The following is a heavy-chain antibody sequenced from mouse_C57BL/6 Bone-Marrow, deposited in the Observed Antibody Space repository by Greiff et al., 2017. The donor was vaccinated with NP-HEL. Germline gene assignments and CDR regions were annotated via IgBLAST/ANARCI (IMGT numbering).Heavy chain of an antibody. V-gene: IGHV1-80*01. CDR1: GYAFSSYW. CDR3: VQGREAMDY. J-gene: IGHJ4*01. Sequence: VKLMESGAELVKPGASVKISCKASGYAFSSYWMNWVKQRPGKGLEWIGQLYPGDGDTNYNGKFKGKATLTADKSSSTAYMQLSSLTSEDSAVYFCVQGREAMDYWGQGTSVTVSS. CDR2: LYPGDGDT.